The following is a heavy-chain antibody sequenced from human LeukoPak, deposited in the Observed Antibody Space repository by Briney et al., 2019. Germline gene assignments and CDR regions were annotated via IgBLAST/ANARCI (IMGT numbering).Heavy chain of an antibody. J-gene: IGHJ4*02. V-gene: IGHV4-4*02. CDR1: GGSISSSNW. CDR2: IYYSGST. Sequence: SETLSLTCAVSGGSISSSNWWSWVRQPPGKGLEWIGEIYYSGSTNYNPSLKSRVTISVDKSKNQFSLKLSSVTAADTAVYYCARDSAGSSGSNFDYWGQGTLVTVSS. CDR3: ARDSAGSSGSNFDY. D-gene: IGHD3-10*01.